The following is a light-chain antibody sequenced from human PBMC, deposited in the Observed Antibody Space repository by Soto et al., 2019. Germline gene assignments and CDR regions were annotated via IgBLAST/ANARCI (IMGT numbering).Light chain of an antibody. CDR1: SSDVGGYNY. Sequence: QSALTQPPSASGSPGQSVTISCTGTSSDVGGYNYVSWYQQHPGKAPKLMIYEVSKRPSGVPDRFSGSKSGNTASLTVSGLQAEDEADYYCSSYAGSNNFRLVVFGGGTKVTVL. CDR2: EVS. CDR3: SSYAGSNNFRLVV. V-gene: IGLV2-8*01. J-gene: IGLJ2*01.